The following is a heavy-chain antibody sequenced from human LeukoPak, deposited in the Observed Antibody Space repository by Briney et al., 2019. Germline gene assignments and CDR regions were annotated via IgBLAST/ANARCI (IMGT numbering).Heavy chain of an antibody. D-gene: IGHD4-11*01. J-gene: IGHJ3*02. V-gene: IGHV3-64*01. Sequence: GGSLRLSCAASGFTFSSYAMHWVRQAPGKGLEYVSAISSNGGSTYYANSVKGRFTISRDNSKNTLYLQMGSLRAEDMAVYYCAREEDYRVAFDIWDQGTMVTVSS. CDR3: AREEDYRVAFDI. CDR2: ISSNGGST. CDR1: GFTFSSYA.